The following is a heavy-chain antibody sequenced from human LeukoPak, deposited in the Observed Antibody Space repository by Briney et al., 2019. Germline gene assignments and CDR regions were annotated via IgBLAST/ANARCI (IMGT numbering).Heavy chain of an antibody. Sequence: SETLSLTCSVSGASFSGFFWSWIRLAPGKGLEWIGEIDDAGNTNYNPSLKSRVSFSIDTSKKHFMLNLASVTPADTAVYFCARSENIRIKAGNRNRIGIGKKSFDPWGQGTLVTVSS. D-gene: IGHD6-19*01. V-gene: IGHV4-34*01. CDR3: ARSENIRIKAGNRNRIGIGKKSFDP. J-gene: IGHJ5*02. CDR2: IDDAGNT. CDR1: GASFSGFF.